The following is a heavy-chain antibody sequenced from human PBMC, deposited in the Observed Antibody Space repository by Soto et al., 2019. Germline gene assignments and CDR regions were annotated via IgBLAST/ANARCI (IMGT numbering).Heavy chain of an antibody. CDR2: ISYDGSNK. CDR1: GFTFSSYA. D-gene: IGHD3-16*02. J-gene: IGHJ4*02. CDR3: ARDSEMYDYVWGSYRGSPFDY. Sequence: QVQLVESGGGVVQPGRSLSLSCAASGFTFSSYAMHWVRQAPGKGLEWVAVISYDGSNKYYADSVKGRFTISRDNSKNTLYLQMNSLRAEDTAVYYCARDSEMYDYVWGSYRGSPFDYWGQGTLVTVSS. V-gene: IGHV3-30-3*01.